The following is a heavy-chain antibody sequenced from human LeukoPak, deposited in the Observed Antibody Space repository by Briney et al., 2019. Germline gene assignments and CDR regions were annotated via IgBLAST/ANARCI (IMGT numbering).Heavy chain of an antibody. V-gene: IGHV4-34*01. CDR2: GSESGGT. CDR3: AKNGQSGFSFDP. CDR1: GGSLNGHY. Sequence: PSETLSLTCAVYGGSLNGHYWSWIRQPPGKGLEWIGEGSESGGTKSNPSLESRVTISADTSKNQFSLKLNSLTAADTAVYYCAKNGQSGFSFDPWGQGTLVTVSS. J-gene: IGHJ5*02. D-gene: IGHD3-3*01.